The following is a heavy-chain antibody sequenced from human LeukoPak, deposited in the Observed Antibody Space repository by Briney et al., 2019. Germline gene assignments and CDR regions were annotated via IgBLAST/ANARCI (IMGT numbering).Heavy chain of an antibody. J-gene: IGHJ3*02. CDR3: ARGSTLYYDILTGYYTPGPFDI. CDR1: GGSVSSAGYY. CDR2: IHYSGCT. Sequence: PSETLSLTCTVSGGSVSSAGYYWSWIRQPPGKGLEFIGYIHYSGCTNYNPSLKSRVTISVDTSKNQFSLKLSSVTAADTAVYYCARGSTLYYDILTGYYTPGPFDIWGQGTMFTVSS. V-gene: IGHV4-61*08. D-gene: IGHD3-9*01.